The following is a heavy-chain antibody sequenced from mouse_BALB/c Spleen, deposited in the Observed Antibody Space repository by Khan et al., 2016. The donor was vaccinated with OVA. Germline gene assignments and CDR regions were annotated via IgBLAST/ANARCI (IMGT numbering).Heavy chain of an antibody. CDR3: ARDGSRYNYVMDY. J-gene: IGHJ4*01. CDR1: GYSITSDYA. Sequence: VQLKESGPGLVNPSQSLSLTCTVTGYSITSDYAWNWIRQFPGNKLEWMGYINYSGSTNYNPALKSRISITRDTSKNQFFLPLNSVTTEDTATYDFARDGSRYNYVMDYRGQGTSVTVSS. V-gene: IGHV3-2*02. D-gene: IGHD2-3*01. CDR2: INYSGST.